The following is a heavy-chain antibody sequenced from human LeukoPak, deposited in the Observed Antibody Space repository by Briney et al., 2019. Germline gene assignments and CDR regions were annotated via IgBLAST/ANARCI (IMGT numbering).Heavy chain of an antibody. D-gene: IGHD3-10*01. Sequence: PGGSLRLSCAASRFTFSSYSMNWVRQAPGKGLEWVSSISSSSSYIYYADSVKGRFTISRDNAKNSLYLQMNSLRAEDTAVYYCARSITMVRGEGDYWGQGTLVTVSS. V-gene: IGHV3-21*01. CDR3: ARSITMVRGEGDY. J-gene: IGHJ4*02. CDR1: RFTFSSYS. CDR2: ISSSSSYI.